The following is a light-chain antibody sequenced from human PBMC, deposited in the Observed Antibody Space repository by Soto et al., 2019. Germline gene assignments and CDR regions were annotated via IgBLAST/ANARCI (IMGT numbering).Light chain of an antibody. J-gene: IGKJ2*01. CDR3: QQYNNLPLYT. V-gene: IGKV3-15*01. CDR2: GAS. Sequence: EIVMTQSPATLSVSPGERATLSCRASQSVSSNLAWYHQKPGQAPRLLIYGASTRATGIPARFSGSGSGTEFTRTISSLQSEDFAVYYCQQYNNLPLYTFGQGTKLEIK. CDR1: QSVSSN.